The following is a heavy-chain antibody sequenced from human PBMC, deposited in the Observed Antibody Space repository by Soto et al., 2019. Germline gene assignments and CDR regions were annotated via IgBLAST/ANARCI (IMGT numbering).Heavy chain of an antibody. J-gene: IGHJ4*02. Sequence: QVQLVQSGAELKKPGASVKVSCKASGYTFTNFYIHWVRQAPGPGLEWMGRINPGVGSTTDAQRFQDRVTMTRDTSTSTVYMELSGLRSEDRAMYYCARLWCGGHCYFDYWGPGTLVTVSS. CDR3: ARLWCGGHCYFDY. D-gene: IGHD2-21*02. CDR1: GYTFTNFY. CDR2: INPGVGST. V-gene: IGHV1-46*01.